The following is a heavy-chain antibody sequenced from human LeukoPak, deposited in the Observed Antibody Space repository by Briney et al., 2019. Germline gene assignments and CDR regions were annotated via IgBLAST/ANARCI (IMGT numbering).Heavy chain of an antibody. CDR2: FYATGSP. Sequence: SEPLSLTCTVSGGPISSYYWSWIPEPPGKGLEWIGYFYATGSPNYHPSLKSRVTITVDHSQNQFFLDLRSVTAADTAVYCGAGHGSVRSPLGPWGQGTLVTVSS. CDR3: AGHGSVRSPLGP. V-gene: IGHV4-4*09. D-gene: IGHD3-10*01. J-gene: IGHJ5*02. CDR1: GGPISSYY.